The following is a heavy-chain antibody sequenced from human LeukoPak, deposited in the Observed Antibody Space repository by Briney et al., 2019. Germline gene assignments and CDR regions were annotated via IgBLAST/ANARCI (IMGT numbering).Heavy chain of an antibody. J-gene: IGHJ5*02. CDR3: IFFDA. D-gene: IGHD2/OR15-2a*01. V-gene: IGHV3-33*01. CDR2: IWYDGSDR. Sequence: PGGSLRLSCAASGFTFSNYGMHWVRQAPGKGLEWVAVIWYDGSDRYYADSVKGRFTISRDNSKNMVYLQMDSLRAEDMAVYYCIFFDAWGQGTLVTVSS. CDR1: GFTFSNYG.